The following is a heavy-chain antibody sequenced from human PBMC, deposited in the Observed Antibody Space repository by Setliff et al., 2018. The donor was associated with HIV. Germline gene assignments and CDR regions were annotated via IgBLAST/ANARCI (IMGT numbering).Heavy chain of an antibody. CDR1: GGSISSSSYC. Sequence: SETLSLTCTVSGGSISSSSYCWGWIRQPPGKGLEWLATVYHSGSTYYNPSLKSRVTISIDTSKNQFSLRLSSVTAADAAVYFCARGTAPRRGTNYGGNYPLDYWGQGTLVTVSS. V-gene: IGHV4-39*07. J-gene: IGHJ4*02. CDR3: ARGTAPRRGTNYGGNYPLDY. D-gene: IGHD4-17*01. CDR2: VYHSGST.